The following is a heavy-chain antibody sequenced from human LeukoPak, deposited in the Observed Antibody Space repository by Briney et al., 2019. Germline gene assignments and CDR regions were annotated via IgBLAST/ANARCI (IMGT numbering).Heavy chain of an antibody. CDR1: GYTFTSYD. CDR2: VNPNSGNT. V-gene: IGHV1-8*03. Sequence: ASVKVSCKASGYTFTSYDINWVRQATGQGLEWMGWVNPNSGNTGYAQKFQGRVTITRNTSISTAYMELSSLRSEDTAVYYCARGPYCSGGSCLILDYWGQGTLVTVSS. J-gene: IGHJ4*02. D-gene: IGHD2-15*01. CDR3: ARGPYCSGGSCLILDY.